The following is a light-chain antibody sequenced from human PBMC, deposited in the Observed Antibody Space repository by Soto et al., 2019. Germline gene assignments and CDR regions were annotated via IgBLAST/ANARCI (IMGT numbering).Light chain of an antibody. CDR3: QQYHNWPPQYT. J-gene: IGKJ2*01. V-gene: IGKV3-15*01. CDR1: QTVASN. CDR2: GAS. Sequence: EIVMTQSPAILSVSPGERATLSCRASQTVASNLAWYQQKPGQAPRLLIHGASTRATGVSARFSGSGSGTEFILTISSLQSEDFAVYYCQQYHNWPPQYTFGQGTKLQIK.